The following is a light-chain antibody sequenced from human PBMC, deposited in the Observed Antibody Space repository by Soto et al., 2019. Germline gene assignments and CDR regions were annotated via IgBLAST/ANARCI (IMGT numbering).Light chain of an antibody. CDR1: QSGSSSY. V-gene: IGKV3-20*01. J-gene: IGKJ1*01. Sequence: EIVLTQSPGTLSLSPGERATLSCRASQSGSSSYLAWYQQKPGQAPRLLIYGASSRATGIPDRFSGSGSGTDFTLTISRPEPEDFAVYYCQQYVSSPWTFGQGTKVDIK. CDR3: QQYVSSPWT. CDR2: GAS.